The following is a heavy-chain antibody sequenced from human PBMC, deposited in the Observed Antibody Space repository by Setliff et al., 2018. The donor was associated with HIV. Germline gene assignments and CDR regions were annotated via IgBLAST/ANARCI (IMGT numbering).Heavy chain of an antibody. J-gene: IGHJ4*02. CDR1: GYTFNNYA. V-gene: IGHV7-4-1*02. D-gene: IGHD3-3*01. CDR3: ARDLKRPNSNFWGGYPIPFDS. CDR2: INTNTGNP. Sequence: GASVKVSCKASGYTFNNYAMNWVRQAPGQGLELMGWINTNTGNPTYAQGFTGRFVFSLDTSVSTAYLQISSLKAEDTAVYFCARDLKRPNSNFWGGYPIPFDSWGQGTLVTVPQ.